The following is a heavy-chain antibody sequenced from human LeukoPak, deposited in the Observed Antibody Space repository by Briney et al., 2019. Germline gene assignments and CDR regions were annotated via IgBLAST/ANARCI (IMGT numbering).Heavy chain of an antibody. CDR3: TREDGGGSNY. Sequence: GGSLRLSCTGSGFTFGDYAMSWVRQAPGKGLEWVGFIRSKAYGGTTEYAASVKGRFTISRDDSKSIAYLQMNSLKTEDTAVYYCTREDGGGSNYWGQGTLVTVSS. CDR1: GFTFGDYA. J-gene: IGHJ4*02. D-gene: IGHD1-26*01. V-gene: IGHV3-49*04. CDR2: IRSKAYGGTT.